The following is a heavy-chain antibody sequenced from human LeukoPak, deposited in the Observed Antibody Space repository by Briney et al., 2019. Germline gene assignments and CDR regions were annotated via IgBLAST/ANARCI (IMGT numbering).Heavy chain of an antibody. J-gene: IGHJ4*02. V-gene: IGHV1-18*01. D-gene: IGHD4-17*01. CDR2: ISPNSGNT. CDR3: ARAPSLYGDCFDY. Sequence: GASVKVSCKASGYTFPNFGITWVRHAPGQGLEWMGWISPNSGNTKSAQKFQGRVTMTTDTSTSTAYMELNRLKSDDTAVYFCARAPSLYGDCFDYWGQGTLVIVSS. CDR1: GYTFPNFG.